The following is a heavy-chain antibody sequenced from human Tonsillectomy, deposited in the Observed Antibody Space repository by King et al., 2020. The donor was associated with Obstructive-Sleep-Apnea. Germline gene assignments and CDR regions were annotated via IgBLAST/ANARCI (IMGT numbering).Heavy chain of an antibody. J-gene: IGHJ4*02. CDR2: INHSGST. D-gene: IGHD6-13*01. CDR3: APMVIAAAVDFRDY. CDR1: GGSFSGYY. V-gene: IGHV4-34*01. Sequence: VKLQQWGAGLLKPSETLSLTCAVYGGSFSGYYWSWIRQPPGKGLEWIGEINHSGSTNYNPSLKSRVTISVDTSKNQFSLKLSSVTAADTAVYYCAPMVIAAAVDFRDYWGQGTLVTVSS.